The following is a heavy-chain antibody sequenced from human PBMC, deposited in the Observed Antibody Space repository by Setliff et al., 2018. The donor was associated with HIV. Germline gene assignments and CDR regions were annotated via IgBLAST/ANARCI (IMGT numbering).Heavy chain of an antibody. V-gene: IGHV4-59*01. CDR3: ARGQQYYYGSGSYYNY. D-gene: IGHD3-10*01. CDR1: GGSIGSYY. CDR2: IYYSGST. Sequence: SETLSLTCTVSGGSIGSYYWSWIRQPPGKGLEWIGYIYYSGSTNYNPSLKSRVTISVDTSKNQFSLKLSSVTAADTAVYYCARGQQYYYGSGSYYNYWGLGTLVTVSS. J-gene: IGHJ4*02.